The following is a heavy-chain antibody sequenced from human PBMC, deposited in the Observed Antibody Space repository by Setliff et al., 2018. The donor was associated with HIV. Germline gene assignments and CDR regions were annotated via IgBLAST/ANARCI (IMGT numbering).Heavy chain of an antibody. D-gene: IGHD3-9*01. CDR3: TRDTGYILSGYRPHWYFDL. Sequence: SETLSLTCTFSGDSISSGNYYWSWIRQPAGKELEWIGRIYSTGSTNYNPSLKSRVTISSDTSKNLFSLKLTTVTAADAAVYYCTRDTGYILSGYRPHWYFDLWGRGTLVTVSS. CDR2: IYSTGST. V-gene: IGHV4-61*02. J-gene: IGHJ2*01. CDR1: GDSISSGNYY.